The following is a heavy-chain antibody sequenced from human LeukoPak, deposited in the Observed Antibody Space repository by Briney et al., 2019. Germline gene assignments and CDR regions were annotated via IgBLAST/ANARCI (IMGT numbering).Heavy chain of an antibody. CDR1: GFTFSSYA. V-gene: IGHV3-23*01. Sequence: GRSLRISCTASGFTFSSYAISCVCQATFKGLNWVSAISGSGGSTYYADSVKGRFTISRDNSKNTLYLQMTSLRAEDTAVYYCAKVPRYSSGWYSTMIVGGKVWFDPWGQGTLVTVSS. CDR3: AKVPRYSSGWYSTMIVGGKVWFDP. J-gene: IGHJ5*02. CDR2: ISGSGGST. D-gene: IGHD6-19*01.